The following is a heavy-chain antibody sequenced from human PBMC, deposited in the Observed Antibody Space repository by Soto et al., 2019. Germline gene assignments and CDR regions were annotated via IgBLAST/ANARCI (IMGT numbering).Heavy chain of an antibody. D-gene: IGHD1-26*01. J-gene: IGHJ4*02. CDR1: GFTFSSYG. V-gene: IGHV3-30*18. Sequence: QVQLVESGGGVVQPGRSLRLSWAASGFTFSSYGMHWVRQAPGKGLEWVAVISYDGSNKYYADSVKGRFTISRDNSKNTLYLQMNSLRAEDTAVYYCAKDRGRLIEVGATTLWGQGNLVTVSS. CDR3: AKDRGRLIEVGATTL. CDR2: ISYDGSNK.